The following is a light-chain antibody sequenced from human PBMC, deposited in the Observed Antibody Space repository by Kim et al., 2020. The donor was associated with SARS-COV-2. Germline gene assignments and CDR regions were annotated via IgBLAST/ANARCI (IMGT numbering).Light chain of an antibody. CDR3: CSYAGSYTV. J-gene: IGLJ2*01. CDR2: DVS. V-gene: IGLV2-11*03. Sequence: PGQSVTISCTGTSNDVGGYNYVSWYQQHPSKAPKLMIYDVSNRPSGVPDRFSGSKSGNTASLTISGLQPEDEADYYCCSYAGSYTVFGGGTQLTVL. CDR1: SNDVGGYNY.